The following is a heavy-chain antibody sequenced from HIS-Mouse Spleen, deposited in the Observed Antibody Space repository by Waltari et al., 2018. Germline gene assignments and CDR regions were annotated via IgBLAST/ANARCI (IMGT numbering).Heavy chain of an antibody. D-gene: IGHD2-2*01. CDR3: ARCSPVVPAASSLDY. Sequence: QVQLVQSGAEVKKPGSSVKVSCKASGGTFSSYAISWVRQAPGQGLGWIGRIIPIVGIANYARKFKGRVAITADKSTSAAYMERSSLRSEDTAVYYCARCSPVVPAASSLDYWGQGTLVTVSS. V-gene: IGHV1-69*04. CDR2: IIPIVGIA. CDR1: GGTFSSYA. J-gene: IGHJ4*02.